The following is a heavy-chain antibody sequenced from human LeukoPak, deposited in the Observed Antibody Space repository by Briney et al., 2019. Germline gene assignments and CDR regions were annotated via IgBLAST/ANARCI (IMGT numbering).Heavy chain of an antibody. CDR3: ATDRGYYTSGSYYLDY. V-gene: IGHV3-30*02. CDR1: GFTFSSYG. CDR2: IRYDGSNK. J-gene: IGHJ4*02. Sequence: PGGSLRLSCAASGFTFSSYGMHWVRQAPGKGLEWVAFIRYDGSNKYYGGSVKGRFTISRDNSKNTLYLQMNSLRAEDTAVYYCATDRGYYTSGSYYLDYWGQGTLVTVSS. D-gene: IGHD3-10*01.